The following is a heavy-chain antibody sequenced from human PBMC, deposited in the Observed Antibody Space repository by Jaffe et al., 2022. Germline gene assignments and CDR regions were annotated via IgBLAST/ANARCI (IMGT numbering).Heavy chain of an antibody. CDR3: AKDHAPDSSGWYDP. D-gene: IGHD6-19*01. V-gene: IGHV3-30*18. CDR1: GFTFSSYG. J-gene: IGHJ5*02. CDR2: ISYDGSNK. Sequence: QVQLVESGGGVVQPGRSLRLSCAASGFTFSSYGMHWVRQAPGKGLEWVAVISYDGSNKYYADSVKGRFTISRDNSKNTLYLQMNSLRAEDTAVYYCAKDHAPDSSGWYDPWGQGTLVTVSS.